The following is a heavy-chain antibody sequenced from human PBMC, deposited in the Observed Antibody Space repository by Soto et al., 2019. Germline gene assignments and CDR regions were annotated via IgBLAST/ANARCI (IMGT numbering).Heavy chain of an antibody. CDR3: ARLGYCSSISCYASDY. D-gene: IGHD2-2*01. V-gene: IGHV3-21*01. Sequence: EVQLVESGGGLVKPGGSLRLSCAASGFTFSDYSMAWVRQAPGKGLEWVSSISSSSNYIYYADSVKGRFTISRDNAKNSLYLQMNSLRAEDTAVYYCARLGYCSSISCYASDYWGQGTLVTVSS. CDR2: ISSSSNYI. J-gene: IGHJ4*02. CDR1: GFTFSDYS.